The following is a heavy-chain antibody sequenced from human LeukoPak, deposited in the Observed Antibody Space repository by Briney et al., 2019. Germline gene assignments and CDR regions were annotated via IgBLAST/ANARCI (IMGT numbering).Heavy chain of an antibody. J-gene: IGHJ4*02. Sequence: GGSLRLSCAASGFTFSSYSMNWVRQAPGKGLEWVSSISSSSSYIYYADSVKGRFTISRDNAKNSLYLQMNSLRAEDTAVYYCARDARGRWVDYWGQGTLVTVSS. CDR1: GFTFSSYS. CDR2: ISSSSSYI. D-gene: IGHD4-23*01. V-gene: IGHV3-21*01. CDR3: ARDARGRWVDY.